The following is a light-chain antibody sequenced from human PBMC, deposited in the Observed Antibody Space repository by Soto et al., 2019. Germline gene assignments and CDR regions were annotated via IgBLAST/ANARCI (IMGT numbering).Light chain of an antibody. Sequence: DIEMTQSPSTLSASVGDRVTLTCRASQALSNYVAWYQQKPGQAPRLLIYGATTLPTGVPSRFSGSGFGTDFTLTISSLQAEDVAVYFCQKYNIAPLTFGGGTKVEIK. CDR3: QKYNIAPLT. V-gene: IGKV1-27*01. CDR1: QALSNY. J-gene: IGKJ4*01. CDR2: GAT.